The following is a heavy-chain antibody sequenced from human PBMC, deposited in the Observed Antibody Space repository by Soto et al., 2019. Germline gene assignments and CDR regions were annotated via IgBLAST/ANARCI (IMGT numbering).Heavy chain of an antibody. V-gene: IGHV3-72*01. Sequence: PGGSLRLSCAVSGFTFSDHYMDWVRQAPGKGLEWVARSRNKANSYTTEYAASVKGRFIISRDDSKNSLYLQMNSLKTEDTAVYYCATTSRGDPRDFDYWGQGTLVTVSS. CDR1: GFTFSDHY. CDR2: SRNKANSYTT. J-gene: IGHJ4*02. D-gene: IGHD3-16*01. CDR3: ATTSRGDPRDFDY.